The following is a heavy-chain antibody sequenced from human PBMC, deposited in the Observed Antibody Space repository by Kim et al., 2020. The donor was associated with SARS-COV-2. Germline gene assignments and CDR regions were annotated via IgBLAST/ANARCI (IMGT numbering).Heavy chain of an antibody. V-gene: IGHV3-23*01. Sequence: GGSLRLSCAASGFTFSSYAMSWVRQAPGKGLEWVSAISGSGGSTYYADSVKGRFTISRDNSKNTLYLQMNSLRAEDTAVYYCAKKGGNYYGSGSYYNSYYYYGMDVWGQGTTVTVSS. J-gene: IGHJ6*02. CDR1: GFTFSSYA. CDR2: ISGSGGST. D-gene: IGHD3-10*01. CDR3: AKKGGNYYGSGSYYNSYYYYGMDV.